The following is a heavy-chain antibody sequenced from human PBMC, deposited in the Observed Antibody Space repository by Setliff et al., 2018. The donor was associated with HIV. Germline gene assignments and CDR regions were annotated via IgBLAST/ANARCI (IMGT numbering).Heavy chain of an antibody. J-gene: IGHJ5*02. D-gene: IGHD1-1*01. Sequence: ASVKVSCKISGYIFSHYGVTWMRQAPGQGLEYMGYISGYTGITHYAQSFQGRVTVTTDPSKYTAYMELRSLKYDDTAVYYCARDAGTGGPGRWVDPWGQGTMVTVSS. V-gene: IGHV1-18*01. CDR2: ISGYTGIT. CDR3: ARDAGTGGPGRWVDP. CDR1: GYIFSHYG.